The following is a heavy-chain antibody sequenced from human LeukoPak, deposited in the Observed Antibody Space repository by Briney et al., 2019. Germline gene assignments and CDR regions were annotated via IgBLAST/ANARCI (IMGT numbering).Heavy chain of an antibody. D-gene: IGHD2-8*01. V-gene: IGHV1-69*05. J-gene: IGHJ6*03. CDR2: IIPIFGTA. CDR1: GGTFSSYA. Sequence: SVKVSCKASGGTFSSYAISWVRQVPGQGLERMGGIIPIFGTANYAQKFQGRVTITTDESTSTAYMELSSLRSEGTAVYYCARDSNPGGYMDVWGKGTTVTVSS. CDR3: ARDSNPGGYMDV.